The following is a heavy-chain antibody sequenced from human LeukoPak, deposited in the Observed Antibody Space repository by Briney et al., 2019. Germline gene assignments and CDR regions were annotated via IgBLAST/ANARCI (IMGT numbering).Heavy chain of an antibody. D-gene: IGHD4-17*01. J-gene: IGHJ6*03. V-gene: IGHV3-30*18. CDR2: ISYDGSNK. CDR1: GFTFSSYG. CDR3: AKDLLSVTTNYYYMDV. Sequence: PGRSLRLSCAASGFTFSSYGMHWVRQAPGKGLEWVAVISYDGSNKYYADSVKGRFTISRDNSKNTLYLQMNSLRAEDTAVYCCAKDLLSVTTNYYYMDVWGKGTTVTVSS.